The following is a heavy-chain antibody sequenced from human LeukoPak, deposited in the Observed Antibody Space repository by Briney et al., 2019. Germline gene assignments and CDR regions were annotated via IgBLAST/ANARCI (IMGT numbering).Heavy chain of an antibody. J-gene: IGHJ2*01. V-gene: IGHV4-30-2*01. CDR3: ASSGPYYWYFDL. CDR2: IYHSGST. D-gene: IGHD1-26*01. Sequence: SQTLSLTCAVPGGSISSGGYSWSWIRQPPGKGLEWIGYIYHSGSTYYNPSLKSRVTISVDRSKNQFSLKLSSVTAADTAVYYCASSGPYYWYFDLWGRGTLVTVSS. CDR1: GGSISSGGYS.